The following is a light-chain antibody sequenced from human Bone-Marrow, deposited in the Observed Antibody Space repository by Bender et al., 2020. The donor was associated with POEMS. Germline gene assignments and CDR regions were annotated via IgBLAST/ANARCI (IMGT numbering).Light chain of an antibody. CDR3: CSYADNSVWV. CDR1: NIGIKS. J-gene: IGLJ3*02. V-gene: IGLV3-21*02. Sequence: SYVLTQPPSVSVAPGQTATITCGGNNIGIKSVHWYQQKPGQAPVLVVYDDSDRPSGIPERFSGSKSGNTASLTISGLQAEDEADFYCCSYADNSVWVFGGGTKLTVL. CDR2: DDS.